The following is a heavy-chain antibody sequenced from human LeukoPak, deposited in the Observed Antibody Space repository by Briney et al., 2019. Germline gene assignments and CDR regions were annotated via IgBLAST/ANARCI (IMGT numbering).Heavy chain of an antibody. V-gene: IGHV4-59*08. CDR3: ARQGAGPQWGESRIAAAGNSLNYGMDV. CDR1: GGSISSYY. J-gene: IGHJ6*02. D-gene: IGHD6-13*01. Sequence: SETLSLTCTVSGGSISSYYWGWIRQPPGKGLEWIGHIYYSGGTNYNPSLKSRVTISLDTSKNQFSLKLSSVTAAETAVYYCARQGAGPQWGESRIAAAGNSLNYGMDVWGQGTTVTVSS. CDR2: IYYSGGT.